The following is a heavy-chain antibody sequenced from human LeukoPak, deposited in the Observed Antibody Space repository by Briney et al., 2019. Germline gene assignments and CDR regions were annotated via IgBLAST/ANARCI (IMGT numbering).Heavy chain of an antibody. CDR2: IKQDGSET. CDR1: GFMFSGYW. D-gene: IGHD3-22*01. V-gene: IGHV3-7*03. CDR3: ARDKGDYHRSGSLSVF. Sequence: GGSLRLSCTASGFMFSGYWMSWVRQVPRKGLEWVANIKQDGSETYYVDSVKGRFTISRDNAKNSLYLQMNSLRGEDTAVYYCARDKGDYHRSGSLSVFGGQGTLVTVSS. J-gene: IGHJ4*02.